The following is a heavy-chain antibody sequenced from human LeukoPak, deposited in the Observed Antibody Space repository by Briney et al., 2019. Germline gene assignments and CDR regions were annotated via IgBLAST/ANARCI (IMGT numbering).Heavy chain of an antibody. CDR2: ISSSSSYI. CDR3: ARGFSAAAGTGAFDM. V-gene: IGHV3-21*01. J-gene: IGHJ3*02. CDR1: GFTFDDYG. D-gene: IGHD6-13*01. Sequence: PGGSLRLSCAASGFTFDDYGMSWVRQAPGKGLEWVSSISSSSSYIYYGDSVKGRFTISRDNAKNALYLQMNSLRAEDTAVYYCARGFSAAAGTGAFDMWGQGTMVTVSS.